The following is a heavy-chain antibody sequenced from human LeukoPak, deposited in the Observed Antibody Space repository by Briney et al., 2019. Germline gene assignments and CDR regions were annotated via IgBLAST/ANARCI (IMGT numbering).Heavy chain of an antibody. CDR3: ARHGWLNAFDI. CDR1: GGSISSSSYH. V-gene: IGHV4-39*01. J-gene: IGHJ3*02. D-gene: IGHD6-19*01. CDR2: IYYSGST. Sequence: PSETLSLTCTVSGGSISSSSYHWGWIRQPPGKGLEWIGSIYYSGSTYYNPSLKSRVTLSVDTSKNQFSMKLSSVTAADTAVYYCARHGWLNAFDIWGQGTMVTVSS.